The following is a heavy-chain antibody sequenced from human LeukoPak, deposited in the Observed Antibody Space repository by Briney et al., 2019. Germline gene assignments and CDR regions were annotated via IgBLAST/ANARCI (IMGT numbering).Heavy chain of an antibody. CDR1: GYTFTSYD. CDR2: MNPKSGNT. CDR3: VRSTSSGSFDI. V-gene: IGHV1-8*02. D-gene: IGHD6-19*01. J-gene: IGHJ3*02. Sequence: ASVKVSCKASGYTFTSYDINWVRQVTGQGLEWMGWMNPKSGNTGYAQKFQGRVTMTRDTSISTAYMELSRLRSDDTAVYYCVRSTSSGSFDIWGQGTMVTVSS.